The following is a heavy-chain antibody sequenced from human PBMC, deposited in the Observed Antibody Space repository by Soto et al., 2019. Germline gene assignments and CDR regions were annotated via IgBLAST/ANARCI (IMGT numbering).Heavy chain of an antibody. CDR2: IMPVFATP. J-gene: IGHJ6*02. CDR1: GGTFSTSA. Sequence: QVQLVQSGAEVKKPGSSVKVSCKASGGTFSTSAISWVRQAPGQGLEWVGGIMPVFATPDYAQKFQGRVTITADESTTTAYLELTSLRTDDPPAYYCARDKDRQQLGGNYYYILDVWSQGTAITVSS. V-gene: IGHV1-69*12. CDR3: ARDKDRQQLGGNYYYILDV. D-gene: IGHD1-1*01.